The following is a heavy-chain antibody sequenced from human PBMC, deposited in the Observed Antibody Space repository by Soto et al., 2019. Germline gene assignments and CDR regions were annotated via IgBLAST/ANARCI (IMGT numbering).Heavy chain of an antibody. CDR2: ISGSGDST. CDR1: GGSISSSSYY. V-gene: IGHV3-23*01. D-gene: IGHD2-2*01. J-gene: IGHJ6*02. Sequence: ETLSLTCTVSGGSISSSSYYWGWVRQAPGKGLEWVSAISGSGDSTYYADSVKGRFTISRDNSKNTLYLQMNSLRAEDTAVYYCAKNGRGYCSSTSCYDYYYYGMDVWGQGTTVTVSS. CDR3: AKNGRGYCSSTSCYDYYYYGMDV.